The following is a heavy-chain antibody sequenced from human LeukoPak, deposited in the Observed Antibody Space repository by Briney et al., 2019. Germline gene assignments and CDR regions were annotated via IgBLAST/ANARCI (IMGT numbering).Heavy chain of an antibody. J-gene: IGHJ5*02. Sequence: SETLSLTCAVYGGSFSGYYWSWIRQPPGKGLEWIGEISHSGSTNYNPSFKSRVTISVDTSKNQFSLKLSSVTAADTAVYYCTRDTGTTGEVKFDPWGQGTLVTVSS. CDR1: GGSFSGYY. CDR3: TRDTGTTGEVKFDP. V-gene: IGHV4-34*01. D-gene: IGHD4-17*01. CDR2: ISHSGST.